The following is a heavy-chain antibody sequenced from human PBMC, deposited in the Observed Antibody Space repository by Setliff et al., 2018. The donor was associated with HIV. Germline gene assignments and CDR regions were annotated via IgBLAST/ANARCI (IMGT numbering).Heavy chain of an antibody. J-gene: IGHJ4*02. CDR2: ISGYNGNT. Sequence: ASVKVSCKASGYTFTNYGISWVRQAPGQGLEWMGWISGYNGNTHYAQKLQDRVTLTTDTSTSTAYMELRSLRSDDTAMYYCARGRFGYTTSWYVYYFDYWGQGTLVTVSS. V-gene: IGHV1-18*01. CDR3: ARGRFGYTTSWYVYYFDY. D-gene: IGHD6-13*01. CDR1: GYTFTNYG.